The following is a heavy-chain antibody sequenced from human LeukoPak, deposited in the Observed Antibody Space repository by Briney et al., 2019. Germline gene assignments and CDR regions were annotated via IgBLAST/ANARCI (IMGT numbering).Heavy chain of an antibody. D-gene: IGHD6-13*01. CDR2: INPDSGGT. V-gene: IGHV1-2*02. CDR3: ARGGYSSSWYSDGIDY. J-gene: IGHJ4*02. Sequence: SVKVSCKASGYTFTGNYMHWVRQAPGQGLEWLGWINPDSGGTDYSQKFQDRVALTRDTSISTAYLELSRLRSGDTAVYYCARGGYSSSWYSDGIDYWGQGTLVTVSS. CDR1: GYTFTGNY.